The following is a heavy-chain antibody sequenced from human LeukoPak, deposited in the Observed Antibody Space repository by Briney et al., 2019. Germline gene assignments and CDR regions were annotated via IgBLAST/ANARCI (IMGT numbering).Heavy chain of an antibody. CDR3: ARVSGRLERQSDLDY. J-gene: IGHJ4*02. V-gene: IGHV3-21*01. D-gene: IGHD1-1*01. CDR1: GFTFASYS. CDR2: ISGDSTYI. Sequence: GGSLRLSCAASGFTFASYSMNWVRQAPGKGLEWVSSISGDSTYIYNAGSVKGRFTISRDNAQASLHLQMISLRADDTAVYYCARVSGRLERQSDLDYWGQGTLVIVSS.